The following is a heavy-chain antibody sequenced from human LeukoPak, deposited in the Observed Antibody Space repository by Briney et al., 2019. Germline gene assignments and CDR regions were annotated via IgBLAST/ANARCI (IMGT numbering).Heavy chain of an antibody. Sequence: SQTLSLTCAISGDRVSSNSVAWNWIRQSPSRGLXXXXXXYYRSKWYDDYALSVKSRITINPDTSKNQFSLQLNSVTPEDTAVYYCARDRGSLRYYFDYWGQGTLVTVSS. CDR1: GDRVSSNSVA. CDR2: XYYRSKWYD. J-gene: IGHJ4*02. V-gene: IGHV6-1*01. CDR3: ARDRGSLRYYFDY. D-gene: IGHD1-26*01.